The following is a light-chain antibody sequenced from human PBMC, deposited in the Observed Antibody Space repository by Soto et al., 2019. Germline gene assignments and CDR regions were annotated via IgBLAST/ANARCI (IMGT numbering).Light chain of an antibody. J-gene: IGLJ1*01. CDR1: SSDVGAYNY. Sequence: QSALAQPASVSASLGQPITISCTGTSSDVGAYNYVYWYQQHPGKAPKLIIYDVSNRPSGIPNRFSGSKSGNTASLTISGLQAEDAAYYYCNSYTRSSRYVFGTGTEVTVL. CDR2: DVS. V-gene: IGLV2-14*03. CDR3: NSYTRSSRYV.